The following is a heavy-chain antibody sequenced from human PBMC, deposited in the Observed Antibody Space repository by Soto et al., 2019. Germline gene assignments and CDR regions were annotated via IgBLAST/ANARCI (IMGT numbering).Heavy chain of an antibody. CDR3: ARIPVTIFGPPCWFSP. D-gene: IGHD3-3*01. V-gene: IGHV4-31*03. J-gene: IGHJ5*02. CDR1: AGSVSSGGYY. Sequence: QVQLQESGPGLVKPSQTLSITCTVSAGSVSSGGYYWSWILQHLGKGVEWIGYIYYSGSTSYNPSLKSRVTFSVDTSKNQFAQKLSAVTSAATAAYYCARIPVTIFGPPCWFSPWGQGTLVTVSS. CDR2: IYYSGST.